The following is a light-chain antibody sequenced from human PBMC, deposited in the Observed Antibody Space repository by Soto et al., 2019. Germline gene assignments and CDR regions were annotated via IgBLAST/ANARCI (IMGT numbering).Light chain of an antibody. CDR1: QSVSSNY. V-gene: IGKV3-20*01. CDR2: GAS. J-gene: IGKJ5*01. Sequence: EIVLTQSPGTLSLSPGERATLSCRASQSVSSNYLAWYQQKPGQAPRLLIYGASTRAPGFPARFSGSGSGTEFTLTISSLQSEDFAVDYCQQYSTSPTFGEGTRLEIK. CDR3: QQYSTSPT.